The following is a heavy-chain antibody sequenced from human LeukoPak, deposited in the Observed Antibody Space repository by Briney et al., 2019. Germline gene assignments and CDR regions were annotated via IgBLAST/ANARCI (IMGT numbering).Heavy chain of an antibody. CDR3: ASYSSSWYYFDY. D-gene: IGHD6-13*01. J-gene: IGHJ4*02. Sequence: GGSLRLSCAASGVTVGTNSMSWARQSPGKGLEWVAVIWYDGSNKYYADSVKGRFTISRDNSKNTLYLQMNSLRAEDTAVYYCASYSSSWYYFDYWGQGTLVTVSS. CDR1: GVTVGTNS. CDR2: IWYDGSNK. V-gene: IGHV3-33*08.